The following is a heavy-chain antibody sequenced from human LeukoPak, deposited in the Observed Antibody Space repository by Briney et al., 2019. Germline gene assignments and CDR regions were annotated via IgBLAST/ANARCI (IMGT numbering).Heavy chain of an antibody. J-gene: IGHJ6*02. CDR1: GFSFSNAW. D-gene: IGHD1-1*01. CDR3: TTDRSTTEYYYYYYGMDV. CDR2: IKSKIDGGTT. Sequence: GGSLRLSCAASGFSFSNAWMTWVRLAPGKGLEWVGRIKSKIDGGTTDYAAPVKGRFTISRDDSKNTLYLQMNSLKTEDTAVYYCTTDRSTTEYYYYYYGMDVWGQGTTVTVSS. V-gene: IGHV3-15*01.